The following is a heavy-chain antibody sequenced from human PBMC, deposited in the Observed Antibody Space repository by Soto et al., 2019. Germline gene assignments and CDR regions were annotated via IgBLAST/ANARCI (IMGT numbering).Heavy chain of an antibody. CDR1: GFIFSDYA. Sequence: ESGGGVDPPGRSLTVSCVGSGFIFSDYAFHWVRQPPGKGLEWVAAISYDGNSQYYADSVKGRFTVSRDASRHTIYMQMNSLRLEDTAVYYCARVRLPMTTNDGFDHWGQGTLVTVSS. D-gene: IGHD1-1*01. J-gene: IGHJ4*02. CDR3: ARVRLPMTTNDGFDH. V-gene: IGHV3-30-3*01. CDR2: ISYDGNSQ.